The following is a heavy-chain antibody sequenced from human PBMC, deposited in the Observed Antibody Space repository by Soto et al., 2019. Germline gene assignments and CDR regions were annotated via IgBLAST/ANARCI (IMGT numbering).Heavy chain of an antibody. Sequence: SETLSLTCAVYGGSFSGYYWSWTRQPPGKGLEWIGEINHSGSTNYNPSLKSRVTISVDTSKNQFSLKLSSVTAADTAVYYCARGLIRSYFDYWGQGTLVTVSS. V-gene: IGHV4-34*01. D-gene: IGHD3-16*01. CDR2: INHSGST. CDR1: GGSFSGYY. J-gene: IGHJ4*02. CDR3: ARGLIRSYFDY.